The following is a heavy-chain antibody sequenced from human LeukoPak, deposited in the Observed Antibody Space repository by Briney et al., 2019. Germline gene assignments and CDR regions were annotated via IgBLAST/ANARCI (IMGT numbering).Heavy chain of an antibody. J-gene: IGHJ4*02. D-gene: IGHD5-18*01. V-gene: IGHV1-2*02. CDR1: GYTFTDYY. CDR2: INPSSGGT. CDR3: AREERWSLYYFDY. Sequence: VASVKVSCKASGYTFTDYYMHWVRQAPGQGLEWMGWINPSSGGTKYAQKFQGRVTMTRDTSISTAYMELSRLRSDDTAVYYCAREERWSLYYFDYWGQGTLVTVSS.